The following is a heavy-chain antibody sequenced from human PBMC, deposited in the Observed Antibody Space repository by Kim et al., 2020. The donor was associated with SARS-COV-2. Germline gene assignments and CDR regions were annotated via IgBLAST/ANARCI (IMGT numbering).Heavy chain of an antibody. D-gene: IGHD2-2*01. CDR1: GGSINSYY. CDR2: IHYSGSSIFYSGTT. J-gene: IGHJ4*02. Sequence: SETLSLTCSVSGGSINSYYWSWIRQPPGKGLEWIGYIHYSGSSIFYSGTTYYNPSLKSRVTISIDTSKNQFSLKMTSVTAADTAVYYCARGGGYCSSTSCELDSWGQGILVTVSS. V-gene: IGHV4-59*01. CDR3: ARGGGYCSSTSCELDS.